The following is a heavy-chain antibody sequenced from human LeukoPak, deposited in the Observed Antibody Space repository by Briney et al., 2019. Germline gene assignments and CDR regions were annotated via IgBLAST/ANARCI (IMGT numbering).Heavy chain of an antibody. V-gene: IGHV1-8*01. Sequence: ASVTVSCKTSGYTFTTYDIHWVRQATGQGLEWLGRINPDSGDTSYGQTFQGRVTMTTDTSTSTAYMELRSLRSDDTAVYYCATTLYYDSSGYTVFDYWGQGTLVTVSS. J-gene: IGHJ4*02. D-gene: IGHD3-22*01. CDR3: ATTLYYDSSGYTVFDY. CDR1: GYTFTTYD. CDR2: INPDSGDT.